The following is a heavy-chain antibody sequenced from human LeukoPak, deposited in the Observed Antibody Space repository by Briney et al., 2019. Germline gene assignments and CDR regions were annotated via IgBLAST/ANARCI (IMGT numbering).Heavy chain of an antibody. V-gene: IGHV4-4*02. J-gene: IGHJ4*02. D-gene: IGHD6-13*01. CDR1: GGSISSSNW. CDR2: IYYSGST. Sequence: SETLSLTCAVSGGSISSSNWWSWVRQPPEKGLEWIGYIYYSGSTNYNPSLKSRVTISVDTSKNQFSLKLSSVTAADTAVYYCARGDSSSWYKVDYFDYWGQGTLVTVSS. CDR3: ARGDSSSWYKVDYFDY.